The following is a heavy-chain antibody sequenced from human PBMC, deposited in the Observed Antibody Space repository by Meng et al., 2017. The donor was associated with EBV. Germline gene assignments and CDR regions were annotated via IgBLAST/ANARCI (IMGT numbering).Heavy chain of an antibody. CDR3: AKSSSSTPGVVDS. CDR1: GASVSGGTFH. V-gene: IGHV4-61*01. J-gene: IGHJ4*02. Sequence: QVQLQESGPALVKPAEXLSLTCTVSGASVSGGTFHWSWIRQPPGKELEWIGYIYDGGTTIYNPSLKSRVTIFLDTSRNQFSLGLRSVTTADTAVYYCAKSSSSTPGVVDSWGQGTLVTVSS. D-gene: IGHD6-6*01. CDR2: IYDGGTT.